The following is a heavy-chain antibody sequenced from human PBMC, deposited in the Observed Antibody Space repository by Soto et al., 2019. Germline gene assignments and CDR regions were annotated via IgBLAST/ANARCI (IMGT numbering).Heavy chain of an antibody. J-gene: IGHJ6*02. CDR1: GFTFSSYS. V-gene: IGHV3-21*01. D-gene: IGHD6-13*01. Sequence: PGGSLRLSCAASGFTFSSYSMNWVRQAPGKGLEWVSSISSSSSYIYYADSVKGRFTISRDNAKNSLYLQMNSLRAEDTAVYYCARERIAAAGPGDYYYYYGMDVWGQGTTVTVS. CDR2: ISSSSSYI. CDR3: ARERIAAAGPGDYYYYYGMDV.